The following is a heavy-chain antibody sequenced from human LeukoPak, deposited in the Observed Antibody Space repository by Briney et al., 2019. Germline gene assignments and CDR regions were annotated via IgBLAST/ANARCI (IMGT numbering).Heavy chain of an antibody. V-gene: IGHV1-2*02. D-gene: IGHD3-22*01. CDR1: GYTFSDYY. J-gene: IGHJ3*01. Sequence: ASVKVSCKASGYTFSDYYLHWVRQAPGQGLEWMGWMNPNSGGTNYAQKFQGRITMTGDTSTAYLELSRLRSDDPAVYYCARDLGSTIIVGGDAFDLWGQGTMVTVSS. CDR3: ARDLGSTIIVGGDAFDL. CDR2: MNPNSGGT.